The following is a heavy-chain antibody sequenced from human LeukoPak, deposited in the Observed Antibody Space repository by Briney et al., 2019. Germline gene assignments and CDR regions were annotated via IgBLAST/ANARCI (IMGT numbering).Heavy chain of an antibody. V-gene: IGHV4-4*07. D-gene: IGHD3-22*01. CDR1: GGSISSYY. CDR2: IYTGGST. Sequence: SETLSLTCTVSGGSISSYYWSWIRQPAGKGLEWIGRIYTGGSTNYNPSLKSRVTMSVDTSKNQFSLKLSSVTAADTAVYYCARDGYGNYYDSSGYFQPAFDIWGQGTMVTVSS. J-gene: IGHJ3*02. CDR3: ARDGYGNYYDSSGYFQPAFDI.